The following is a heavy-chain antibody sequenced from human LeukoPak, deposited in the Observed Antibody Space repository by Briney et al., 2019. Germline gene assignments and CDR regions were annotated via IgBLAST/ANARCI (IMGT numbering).Heavy chain of an antibody. CDR3: ARALGQGDY. D-gene: IGHD7-27*01. CDR1: GYSFTDYY. Sequence: ASVKVSCKSSGYSFTDYYIHWVRQVPGQGLEWMGWINPNTAGTNYAQKFQGRVTMTMDTSISTTYVEVRRLSSDDTAVYYCARALGQGDYWGQGTLVTVSS. CDR2: INPNTAGT. V-gene: IGHV1-2*02. J-gene: IGHJ4*02.